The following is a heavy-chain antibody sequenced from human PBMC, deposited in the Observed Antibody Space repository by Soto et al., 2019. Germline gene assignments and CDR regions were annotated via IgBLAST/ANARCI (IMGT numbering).Heavy chain of an antibody. CDR3: AICQVNCMRATYYFDS. Sequence: QLQLVQSGAAVMKPGSSVKVSCKTSGGTFTDSAFSWVRQAPGQGPEWMGGIIPVLDTANYAQKCLGRLTIAADESTNTVNMELTGLSSADTAIYFLAICQVNCMRATYYFDSWGQGTQVTVSS. D-gene: IGHD3-10*01. J-gene: IGHJ4*02. V-gene: IGHV1-69*01. CDR2: IIPVLDTA. CDR1: GGTFTDSA.